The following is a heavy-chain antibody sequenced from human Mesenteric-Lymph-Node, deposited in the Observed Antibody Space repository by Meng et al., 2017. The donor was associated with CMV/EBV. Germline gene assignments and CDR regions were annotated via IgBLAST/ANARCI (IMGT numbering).Heavy chain of an antibody. CDR3: ARDQEVGGLWLLYHYYGMDV. CDR2: ISSSGSTI. CDR1: GFTFSSYA. V-gene: IGHV3-48*04. D-gene: IGHD5-18*01. J-gene: IGHJ6*02. Sequence: GGSLRLSCAASGFTFSSYAMHWIRQAPGKGLEWVSYISSSGSTIYYADSVKGRFTISRDNAKNSLYLQMNSLRAEDTAVYYCARDQEVGGLWLLYHYYGMDVWGQGTTVTVSS.